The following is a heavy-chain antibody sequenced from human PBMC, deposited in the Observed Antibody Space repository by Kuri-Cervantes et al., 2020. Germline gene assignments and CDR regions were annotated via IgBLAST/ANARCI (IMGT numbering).Heavy chain of an antibody. V-gene: IGHV4-34*01. D-gene: IGHD5-18*01. J-gene: IGHJ4*02. CDR2: IYHSGST. CDR3: ARHADTAMDYFDY. CDR1: GGSFSGYY. Sequence: GSLRLSCAVYGGSFSGYYWSWIRQPPGKGLEWIGSIYHSGSTYYNPSLKSRVTISVDTSKNQFSLKLSSVTAADTAVYYCARHADTAMDYFDYWGQGTLVTVSS.